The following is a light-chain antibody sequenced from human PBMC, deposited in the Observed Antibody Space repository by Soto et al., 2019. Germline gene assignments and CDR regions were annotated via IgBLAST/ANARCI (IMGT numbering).Light chain of an antibody. J-gene: IGKJ2*01. CDR3: QHYNNWPPYT. CDR2: GAS. CDR1: QRISSN. V-gene: IGKV3D-15*01. Sequence: EIVMTQSPDTLSVSPGERATLSRRASQRISSNLAWYQQKPGQAPRLLIYGASTRATGVPARFSGSGSETDFTLTISNLQSEDCAVYYCQHYNNWPPYTFGQGTKVDIK.